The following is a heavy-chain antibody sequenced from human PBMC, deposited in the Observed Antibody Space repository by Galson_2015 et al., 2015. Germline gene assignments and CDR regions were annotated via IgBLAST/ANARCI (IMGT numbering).Heavy chain of an antibody. J-gene: IGHJ4*02. D-gene: IGHD4-17*01. V-gene: IGHV3-66*02. CDR2: IYSGGMT. Sequence: SLRLSCAASGLTVSGDYLTWVRQAPGKGLEWVSIIYSGGMTYYADSVEGRFTISRDNSKNTVYLQMDSLRPEDTAVYYCARVLGGDYVGYWGQGTLVTVSS. CDR3: ARVLGGDYVGY. CDR1: GLTVSGDY.